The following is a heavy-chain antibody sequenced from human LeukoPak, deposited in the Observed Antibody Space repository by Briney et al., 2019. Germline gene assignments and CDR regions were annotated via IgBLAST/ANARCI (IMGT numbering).Heavy chain of an antibody. V-gene: IGHV4-59*02. Sequence: SETLSLTCTVSGVSVNSYYWSWIRQPPGKGLEWIGHIYYSGSTNYNPSLKSRVTISVDTSKNQFSLKLSSVTAADTAVYYCARSSDYYGGYFDYWGQGTLVTVSS. CDR1: GVSVNSYY. CDR3: ARSSDYYGGYFDY. D-gene: IGHD3-22*01. J-gene: IGHJ4*02. CDR2: IYYSGST.